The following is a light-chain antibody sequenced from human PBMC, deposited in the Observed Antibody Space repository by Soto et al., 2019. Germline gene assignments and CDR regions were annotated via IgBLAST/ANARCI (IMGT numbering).Light chain of an antibody. J-gene: IGKJ1*01. CDR3: QQYDSSPRT. CDR2: GAS. Sequence: ALTQSPGTLSLYPGERAILSCRASQSVSSSYLAWYRQKPGQAPSLLIYGASSRATGIPDRFSGSGSGTDFTLTISRLEPEDFAVYYCQQYDSSPRTFGQGTKVEIK. V-gene: IGKV3-20*01. CDR1: QSVSSSY.